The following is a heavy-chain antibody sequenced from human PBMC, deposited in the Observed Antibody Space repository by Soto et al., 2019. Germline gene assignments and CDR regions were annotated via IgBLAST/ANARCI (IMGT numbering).Heavy chain of an antibody. CDR3: ARVAVEGKYYVYYFDY. V-gene: IGHV1-18*01. J-gene: IGHJ4*02. D-gene: IGHD3-16*01. Sequence: QVQLVQSGAEVKKPGASVKVSCKASGYTFTSYGFSWVRQAPGQGLEWMGWISGYNGNTNYAQNLQGRVTMTTDTSTSTAYMELRSLRSDDTAVYYCARVAVEGKYYVYYFDYWGQGTLVTVSS. CDR1: GYTFTSYG. CDR2: ISGYNGNT.